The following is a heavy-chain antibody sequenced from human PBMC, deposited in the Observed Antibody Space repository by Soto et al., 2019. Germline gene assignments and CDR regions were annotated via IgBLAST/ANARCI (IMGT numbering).Heavy chain of an antibody. D-gene: IGHD3-22*01. V-gene: IGHV3-11*01. CDR2: ISSSGSTI. Sequence: GGSLRLSCAASGFTFSDYYMSWIRQAPGKGLEWVSYISSSGSTIYYADSVKGRFTISRDNAKNSLYLQMNSLRAEDTAVYYCARDRTHYYDSSGLDYWGQGTLVTVSS. J-gene: IGHJ4*02. CDR1: GFTFSDYY. CDR3: ARDRTHYYDSSGLDY.